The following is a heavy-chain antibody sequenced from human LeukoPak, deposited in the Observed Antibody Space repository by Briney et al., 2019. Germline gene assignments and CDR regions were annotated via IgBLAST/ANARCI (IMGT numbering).Heavy chain of an antibody. CDR1: GGSISSYY. CDR2: IYYSGST. J-gene: IGHJ4*02. D-gene: IGHD5-12*01. Sequence: ETSETLSLTCTVSGGSISSYYWSWIRQPPGKGLEWIGYIYYSGSTNYNPSLKSRVTISVDTSKNQFSLKLSSVTAADTAVYYCARGGYSGYDSDYWGQGTLVTVSS. CDR3: ARGGYSGYDSDY. V-gene: IGHV4-59*01.